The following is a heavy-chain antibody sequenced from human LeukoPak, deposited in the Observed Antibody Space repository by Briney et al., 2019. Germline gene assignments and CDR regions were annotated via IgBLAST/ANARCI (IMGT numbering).Heavy chain of an antibody. Sequence: PSETLSLTCAVYGGSFSGYYWSWIRQPPGKGLEWIGEINHSGSTNYNPSLKSRVTISVDTSKNQFSLKLSSVTAADTAVYYCARGRISGYSNYGFDYWGQGTLVTASS. J-gene: IGHJ4*02. CDR3: ARGRISGYSNYGFDY. CDR1: GGSFSGYY. D-gene: IGHD4-11*01. V-gene: IGHV4-34*01. CDR2: INHSGST.